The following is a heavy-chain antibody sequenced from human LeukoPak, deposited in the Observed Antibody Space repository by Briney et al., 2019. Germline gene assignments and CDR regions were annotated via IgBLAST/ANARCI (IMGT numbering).Heavy chain of an antibody. CDR3: ARTRVGQLVIDY. Sequence: SETLSLTCTVSGGSISSGSYYWSWIRQPAGKGLERIGRIYTSGSTNYNPSLKSRVTMSVDTSKNQFSLKLSSVTAADTAVYYCARTRVGQLVIDYWGQGTLVTVSS. CDR1: GGSISSGSYY. CDR2: IYTSGST. D-gene: IGHD6-6*01. V-gene: IGHV4-61*02. J-gene: IGHJ4*02.